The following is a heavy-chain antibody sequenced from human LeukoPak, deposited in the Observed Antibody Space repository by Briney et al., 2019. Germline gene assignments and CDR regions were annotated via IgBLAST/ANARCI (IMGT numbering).Heavy chain of an antibody. J-gene: IGHJ4*02. D-gene: IGHD6-19*01. CDR3: AKDTHRYSSGWYGNFDY. V-gene: IGHV3-9*01. Sequence: PGRSLRLSCAASGFTFDDYAMHWVRQAPGKGLEWVSGISWNSGSIGYADSVKGRFTISRDNAKNSLYLQMNSLRAEDTALYYCAKDTHRYSSGWYGNFDYWGQGTLVTVSS. CDR2: ISWNSGSI. CDR1: GFTFDDYA.